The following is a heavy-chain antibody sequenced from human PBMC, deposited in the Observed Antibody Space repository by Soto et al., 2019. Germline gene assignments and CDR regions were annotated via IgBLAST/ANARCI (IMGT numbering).Heavy chain of an antibody. D-gene: IGHD4-17*01. V-gene: IGHV3-9*01. Sequence: GWSLRLSCAASGFTFDDYAMHWVRQAPGKGLEWVSGISWNSGSIGYADSVKGRFTISRDNAKNSLYLQMNSLRAEDTALYYCAKDTGDYGDYSYSFDYWGQGTLVTVSS. CDR2: ISWNSGSI. CDR3: AKDTGDYGDYSYSFDY. J-gene: IGHJ4*02. CDR1: GFTFDDYA.